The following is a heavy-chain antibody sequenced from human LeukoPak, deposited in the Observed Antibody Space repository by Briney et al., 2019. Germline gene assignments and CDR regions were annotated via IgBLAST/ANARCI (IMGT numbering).Heavy chain of an antibody. J-gene: IGHJ6*03. CDR3: ARSGTYYYYYMDV. V-gene: IGHV4-39*07. D-gene: IGHD2-15*01. CDR2: IYHSGST. CDR1: GGSISSSSYY. Sequence: SETLSLTCTVSGGSISSSSYYWGWIRQPPGKGLEWIGSIYHSGSTYYNPSLKSRVTISVDTSKNQFSLKLSSVTAADTAVYYCARSGTYYYYYMDVWGKGTTVTVSS.